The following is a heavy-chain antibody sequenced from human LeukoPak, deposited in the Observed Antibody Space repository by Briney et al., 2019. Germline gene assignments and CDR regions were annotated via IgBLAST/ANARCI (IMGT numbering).Heavy chain of an antibody. CDR1: GYTFTSYG. Sequence: ASVKVSCKASGYTFTSYGISWVRQAPGQGLEWMGWISAYNGNTNYAQKLQGRVTMTTDTSTSTAYMELRSLRSDDTAVYYCARARGGQQLAYYFDYWGQGTLVTVSS. CDR3: ARARGGQQLAYYFDY. D-gene: IGHD6-13*01. J-gene: IGHJ4*02. V-gene: IGHV1-18*01. CDR2: ISAYNGNT.